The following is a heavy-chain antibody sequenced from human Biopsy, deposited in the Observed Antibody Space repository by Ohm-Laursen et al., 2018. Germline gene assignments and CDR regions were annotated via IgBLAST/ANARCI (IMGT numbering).Heavy chain of an antibody. V-gene: IGHV3-21*06. CDR3: VRLLRPKGELDY. CDR1: GFTFSSYA. CDR2: IGSSGSDV. Sequence: GSLRLSCSASGFTFSSYAMNWVRQAPGEGLKWVSSIGSSGSDVYYAASVKGRFTSSRDNARNSLYLQMDSLRVEDTAVYYCVRLLRPKGELDYWGQGTLVTVSS. D-gene: IGHD6-25*01. J-gene: IGHJ4*02.